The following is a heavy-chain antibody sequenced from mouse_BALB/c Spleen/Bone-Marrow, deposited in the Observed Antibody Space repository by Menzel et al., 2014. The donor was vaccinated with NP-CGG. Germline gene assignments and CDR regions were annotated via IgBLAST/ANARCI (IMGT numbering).Heavy chain of an antibody. V-gene: IGHV4-1*02. CDR2: INPDSSTI. CDR3: SRLYYYGNFAY. D-gene: IGHD1-1*01. Sequence: DVHLVESGGGLVQPGGSLKLSCAASGFDFSRYWMSRVRQAPGKGLEWIGEINPDSSTINYTPSLKDKFIISRDNAKNTLYLQMSKVRSEDTALYYCSRLYYYGNFAYWGQGTLVTVSA. J-gene: IGHJ3*01. CDR1: GFDFSRYW.